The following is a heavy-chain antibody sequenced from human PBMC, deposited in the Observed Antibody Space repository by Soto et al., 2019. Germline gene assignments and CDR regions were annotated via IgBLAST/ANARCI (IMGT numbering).Heavy chain of an antibody. CDR2: ISSSSSYI. V-gene: IGHV3-21*01. CDR1: GFTFSSYS. J-gene: IGHJ5*02. CDR3: ARGLYYYDSSGYYSP. Sequence: EVQLEESGGGLVKPGGSLRLSCAASGFTFSSYSMNWVRQAPGKGLEWVSSISSSSSYIYYADSVKGRLTISRDNAKNSLYLQMNSLSAEDTAVYSCARGLYYYDSSGYYSPWGQGTLVTVSS. D-gene: IGHD3-22*01.